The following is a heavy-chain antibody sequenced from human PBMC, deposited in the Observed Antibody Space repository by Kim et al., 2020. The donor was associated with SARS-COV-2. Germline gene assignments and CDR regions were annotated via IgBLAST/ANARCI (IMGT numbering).Heavy chain of an antibody. V-gene: IGHV4-34*01. CDR2: INHSGST. CDR3: ARGPLVVVIKKPRRTPYDY. D-gene: IGHD3-22*01. J-gene: IGHJ4*02. Sequence: SETLSLTCAVYGGSFSGYYWSWIRQPPGKGLEWIGEINHSGSTNYNPSLKSRVTISVDTAKNQFSLKLSSVTAADTAVYYCARGPLVVVIKKPRRTPYDYWGPGTLVTVSS. CDR1: GGSFSGYY.